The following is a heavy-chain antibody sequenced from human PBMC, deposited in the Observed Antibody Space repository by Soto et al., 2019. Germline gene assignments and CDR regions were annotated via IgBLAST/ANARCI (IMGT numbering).Heavy chain of an antibody. D-gene: IGHD3-9*01. Sequence: ETLSLTCSVSGASISIYYWTWIRQRPGGGLEWIGYMHHTQGTNDNPSLRGRVHMSIDTSMNQFSLRLTSVTAADTAVYYCARVPFVGYFDWLDPWGHGTLVTVSS. V-gene: IGHV4-59*01. J-gene: IGHJ5*02. CDR1: GASISIYY. CDR3: ARVPFVGYFDWLDP. CDR2: MHHTQGT.